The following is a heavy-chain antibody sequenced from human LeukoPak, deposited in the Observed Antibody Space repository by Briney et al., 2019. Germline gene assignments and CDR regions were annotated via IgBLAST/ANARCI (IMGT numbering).Heavy chain of an antibody. CDR2: INPNTGGT. CDR3: ARDLEDIVVVVAATTPHY. V-gene: IGHV1-2*02. D-gene: IGHD2-15*01. J-gene: IGHJ4*02. Sequence: ASVKVSCKASGYTFTDYNIHGVRQAPGQGLEWMGWINPNTGGTNYAQKFQGRVTMTTDTSTSTAYMELRSLRSDDTAVYYCARDLEDIVVVVAATTPHYWGQGTLVTVSS. CDR1: GYTFTDYN.